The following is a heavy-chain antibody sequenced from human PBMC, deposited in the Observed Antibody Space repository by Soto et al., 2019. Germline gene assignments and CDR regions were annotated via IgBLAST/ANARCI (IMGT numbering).Heavy chain of an antibody. CDR2: IYHSGST. CDR3: ASPWNPDRTDY. Sequence: PSETLSLTCAVSGYSISSGYYWGWIRQPPGKGLEWIGSIYHSGSTYYNPSLKSRVTISVDTSKNQFSLKLSSVTAADTAVYYCASPWNPDRTDYWGQGTLVTVSS. V-gene: IGHV4-38-2*01. CDR1: GYSISSGYY. J-gene: IGHJ4*02. D-gene: IGHD1-1*01.